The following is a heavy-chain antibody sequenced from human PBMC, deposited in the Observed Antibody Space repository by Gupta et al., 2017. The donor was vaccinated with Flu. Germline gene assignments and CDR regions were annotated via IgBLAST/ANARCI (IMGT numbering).Heavy chain of an antibody. V-gene: IGHV3-30*18. CDR2: ISNDGRSE. CDR1: GFSFRTFG. J-gene: IGHJ6*02. D-gene: IGHD5-24*01. Sequence: QEQGVEAGGGVVPPGGSPRLSCAASGFSFRTFGMHWVRQGPGTGLGGVAVISNDGRSEYYRYSVKGRFTISRENSKNTLYLQMSSLRIEDAAAYYCAKDWKWDRNNYGMNVWGQGTTVTVSS. CDR3: AKDWKWDRNNYGMNV.